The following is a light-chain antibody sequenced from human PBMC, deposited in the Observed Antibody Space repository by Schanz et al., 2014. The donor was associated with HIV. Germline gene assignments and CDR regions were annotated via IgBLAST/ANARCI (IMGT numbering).Light chain of an antibody. CDR1: HSVSSN. CDR3: QQYGSSPT. Sequence: EIVLTQSPATLSVSPGGRATLSCRASHSVSSNLAWYQARPGLAPRLLIYDASSRATGIPDRFSGSGSSTDFTLTISRLEPEDSAVYYCQQYGSSPTFGQGTRVEIK. J-gene: IGKJ1*01. CDR2: DAS. V-gene: IGKV3D-20*01.